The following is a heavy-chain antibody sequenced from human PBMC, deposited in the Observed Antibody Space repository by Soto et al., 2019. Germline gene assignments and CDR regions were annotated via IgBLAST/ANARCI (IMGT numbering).Heavy chain of an antibody. J-gene: IGHJ6*02. V-gene: IGHV1-69*12. CDR2: IIPVFGTP. CDR3: ASGDATKIIVTTYYGLDV. D-gene: IGHD3-22*01. CDR1: GGSFSNYG. Sequence: QVQVVQSGAEVKKPGSSVKVSCKASGGSFSNYGISWVRQAPGQGLEWMGGIIPVFGTPHYAQKFQDRVTITADESTSTVYMEVSSLTSEDTAVYYSASGDATKIIVTTYYGLDVWGQGTTVTVSS.